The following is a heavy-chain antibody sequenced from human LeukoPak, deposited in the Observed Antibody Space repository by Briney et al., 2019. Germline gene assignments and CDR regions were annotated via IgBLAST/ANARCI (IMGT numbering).Heavy chain of an antibody. CDR1: GFTFTNYA. J-gene: IGHJ4*02. D-gene: IGHD3-9*01. Sequence: GGSLRLSCAASGFTFTNYAMNWVRQAPGKGLEWVAVIWYDGSNKYYADSVKGRFTISRDNSKNTLYLQMNSLRAEDTAVYYCARARYADYWGQGTLVTVSS. CDR2: IWYDGSNK. V-gene: IGHV3-33*08. CDR3: ARARYADY.